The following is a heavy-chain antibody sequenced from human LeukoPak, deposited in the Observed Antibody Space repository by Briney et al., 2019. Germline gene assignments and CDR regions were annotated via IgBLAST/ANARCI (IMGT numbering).Heavy chain of an antibody. CDR2: INSDGSTT. CDR3: ARDRRGYSFFDY. J-gene: IGHJ4*02. D-gene: IGHD5-18*01. V-gene: IGHV3-74*01. Sequence: GGSLRLSCGASGFTFSSYWMHWVRQAPGKGLVWISRINSDGSTTSYADSVKGRFTISRDNAKNTLYLQMNSLRAEDTAVYYCARDRRGYSFFDYWGQGTLVTVSS. CDR1: GFTFSSYW.